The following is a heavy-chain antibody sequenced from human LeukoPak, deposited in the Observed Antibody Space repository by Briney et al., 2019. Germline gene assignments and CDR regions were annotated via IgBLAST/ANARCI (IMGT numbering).Heavy chain of an antibody. J-gene: IGHJ3*02. CDR2: INHSGSA. CDR1: DGSFSGYY. CDR3: ARVYGDYVLAFDI. Sequence: SSETLSLTCAVYDGSFSGYYCSWIRQPPGKGLEWIGEINHSGSANYNPSLKSRVTIFLDTSKNQFSLNLSSVTAADTAVYYCARVYGDYVLAFDIWGQGTMVTVSS. V-gene: IGHV4-34*01. D-gene: IGHD4-17*01.